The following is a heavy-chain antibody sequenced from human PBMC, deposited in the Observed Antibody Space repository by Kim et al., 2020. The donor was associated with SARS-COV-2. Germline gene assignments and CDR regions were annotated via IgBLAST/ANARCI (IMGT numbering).Heavy chain of an antibody. CDR1: GFTFRNYA. CDR2: ISYDGSNK. V-gene: IGHV3-30*04. D-gene: IGHD6-19*01. Sequence: GGSLRLSCAASGFTFRNYALHWVRQAPGKGLEWVAVISYDGSNKYYADSVKGRFTNSRDNSKDTLYLHMNSLRIDETALYYCATYVAQWLASHFFYGMDVWGQGTTVTFFS. J-gene: IGHJ6*01. CDR3: ATYVAQWLASHFFYGMDV.